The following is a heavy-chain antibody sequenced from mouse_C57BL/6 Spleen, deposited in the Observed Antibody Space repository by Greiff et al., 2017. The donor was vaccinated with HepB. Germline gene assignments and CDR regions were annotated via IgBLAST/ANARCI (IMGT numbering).Heavy chain of an antibody. CDR2: IYPGSGST. CDR3: ARNWAADWYFDV. D-gene: IGHD4-1*01. CDR1: GYTFTSYW. J-gene: IGHJ1*03. V-gene: IGHV1-55*01. Sequence: VKLQQPGAELVKPGASVKMSCKASGYTFTSYWITWVKQRPGQGLEWIGDIYPGSGSTNYNEKFKSKATLTVDTSSSTAYMQLSSLTSEDSAVYYCARNWAADWYFDVWGTGTTVTVSS.